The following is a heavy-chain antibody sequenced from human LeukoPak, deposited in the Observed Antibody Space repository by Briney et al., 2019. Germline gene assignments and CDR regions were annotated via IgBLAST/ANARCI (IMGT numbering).Heavy chain of an antibody. CDR3: ARAHKLNAFDI. CDR1: GGSISTSSYY. J-gene: IGHJ3*02. D-gene: IGHD1-1*01. CDR2: IYYSGST. Sequence: SETLSLTCTVSGGSISTSSYYWGWIRQPPGKGLEWIGSIYYSGSTYYNPSLKSRVTISVDTSKNQFSLKLSSVTAADTAVYYCARAHKLNAFDIWGQGTMVTVSS. V-gene: IGHV4-39*07.